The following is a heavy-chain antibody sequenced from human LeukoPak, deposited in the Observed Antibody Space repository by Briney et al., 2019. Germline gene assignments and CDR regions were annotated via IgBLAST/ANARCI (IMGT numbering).Heavy chain of an antibody. V-gene: IGHV4-30-4*07. Sequence: SETLSLTCAVSGGSISSGSYAWSWIRQPPGRGLEWIGYIFNSGTTQYSPSLKSRVTISVDTSKNQFSLKLSSVTAADTAVYYCARGRTVVVPAAPYNWFDPWGQGTLVTVSS. J-gene: IGHJ5*02. CDR2: IFNSGTT. CDR3: ARGRTVVVPAAPYNWFDP. CDR1: GGSISSGSYA. D-gene: IGHD2-2*01.